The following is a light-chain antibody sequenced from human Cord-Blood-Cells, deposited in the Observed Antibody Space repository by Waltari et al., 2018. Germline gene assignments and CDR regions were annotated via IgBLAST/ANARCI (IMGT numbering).Light chain of an antibody. V-gene: IGKV1-8*01. CDR3: QQYYSYPIT. Sequence: LRLTQSPSSFSASTGDRVTITCRVSQGISSYLAWYQQKPGKAPKLLIYAASTLQSGVPSRFSGSGSGTDFTLTISCLQSEDFATYYCQQYYSYPITFGQGTRLEIK. J-gene: IGKJ5*01. CDR2: AAS. CDR1: QGISSY.